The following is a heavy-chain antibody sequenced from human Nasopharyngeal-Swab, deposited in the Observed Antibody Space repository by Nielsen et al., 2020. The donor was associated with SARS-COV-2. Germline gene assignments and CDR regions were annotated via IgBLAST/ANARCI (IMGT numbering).Heavy chain of an antibody. J-gene: IGHJ6*02. V-gene: IGHV3-21*01. CDR2: ISSSSTYI. D-gene: IGHD3-3*01. Sequence: GGSLRLSCAASGFTFSNYNLNWVRQAPGKGLEWVASISSSSTYIYYADSAKGRFTISRDNAKNSLSLQMNSLRAEDTAVYYCARDGLDYDFWSAYFMDVWGQGTTVTVSS. CDR1: GFTFSNYN. CDR3: ARDGLDYDFWSAYFMDV.